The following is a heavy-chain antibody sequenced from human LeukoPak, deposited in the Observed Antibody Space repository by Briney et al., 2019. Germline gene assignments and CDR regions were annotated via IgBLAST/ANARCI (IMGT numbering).Heavy chain of an antibody. D-gene: IGHD3-9*01. V-gene: IGHV1-69*01. Sequence: SVKVSCTASGGTFSSYAISWVRQAPGQGLEWMGGIIPIFGTANYAQKFQGRVTITADEPTSTAYMELSSLRSEDTAVYYCARDPVNYDILTGYYPWGQGTLVTVSS. CDR3: ARDPVNYDILTGYYP. CDR2: IIPIFGTA. J-gene: IGHJ5*02. CDR1: GGTFSSYA.